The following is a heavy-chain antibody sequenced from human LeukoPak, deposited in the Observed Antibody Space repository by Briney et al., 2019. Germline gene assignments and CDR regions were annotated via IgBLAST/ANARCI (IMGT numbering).Heavy chain of an antibody. D-gene: IGHD3-22*01. V-gene: IGHV1-46*01. CDR3: ARDRRGYYDRKAFDI. CDR2: INPSGGST. CDR1: GYTFTGYY. J-gene: IGHJ3*02. Sequence: ASVKVSCKASGYTFTGYYMHWVRQAPGQGLEWMGIINPSGGSTSYAQKFQGRVTMTRDTSTSTVYMELSSLRSEDTAVYYCARDRRGYYDRKAFDIWGQGTMVTVSS.